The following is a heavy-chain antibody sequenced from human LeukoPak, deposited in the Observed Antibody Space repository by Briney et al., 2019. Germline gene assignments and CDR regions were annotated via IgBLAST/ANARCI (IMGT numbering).Heavy chain of an antibody. Sequence: GEPLKIPFQGSGSPFPTYWIGRVRQMSGKGLEWMGIIYPGDSRPTYSPSFPGQVTISADKSIRTAYLQWNSLKASDTAIYYCVRHLSDITSCPNYWGPGTLITVAS. D-gene: IGHD2-2*01. J-gene: IGHJ4*02. V-gene: IGHV5-51*01. CDR3: VRHLSDITSCPNY. CDR1: GSPFPTYW. CDR2: IYPGDSRP.